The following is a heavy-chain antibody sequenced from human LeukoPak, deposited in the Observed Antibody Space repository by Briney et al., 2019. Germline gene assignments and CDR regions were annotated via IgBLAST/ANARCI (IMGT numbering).Heavy chain of an antibody. V-gene: IGHV3-21*01. Sequence: GGSLRLSCAASGFTFSSYSMNWVRQAPGKGLEWVSPISTSSSYIYYADSVKGRFTISRDNAKNSLYLQMNSLRAEDTAVYYCAREEDGKAESFDPWGQGTLVTVSS. CDR3: AREEDGKAESFDP. D-gene: IGHD1-1*01. J-gene: IGHJ5*02. CDR1: GFTFSSYS. CDR2: ISTSSSYI.